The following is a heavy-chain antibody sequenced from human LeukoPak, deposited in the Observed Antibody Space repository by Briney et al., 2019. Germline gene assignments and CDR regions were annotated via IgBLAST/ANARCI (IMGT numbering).Heavy chain of an antibody. V-gene: IGHV3-30*04. J-gene: IGHJ6*02. CDR2: ISYDGSNK. CDR1: GFTFSSYA. CDR3: ARAEGYCSSTSCPHHYYYYGMDV. Sequence: GGSLRLSCAASGFTFSSYAMHWVRQAPGKGLEWVAVISYDGSNKYYADSVKGRFTISRDNSKNTLYLQMNSLRAEDTAVYYCARAEGYCSSTSCPHHYYYYGMDVWGQGTTVTVSS. D-gene: IGHD2-2*01.